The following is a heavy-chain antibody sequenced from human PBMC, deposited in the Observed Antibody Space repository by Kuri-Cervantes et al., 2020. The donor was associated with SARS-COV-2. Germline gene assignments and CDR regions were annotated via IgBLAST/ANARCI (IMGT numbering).Heavy chain of an antibody. CDR2: IYWNDDK. V-gene: IGHV2-5*01. Sequence: GPTLVKPTQALTLTCTFSGFSLSTSGVGVGWIRQPPGKALEWLALIYWNDDKRYSPSLKSRLTITKDTSKNQVVLTMTNMDPVDTATYYCAHTLVVPDFDYWGQGTLVTVSS. J-gene: IGHJ4*02. D-gene: IGHD2-2*01. CDR1: GFSLSTSGVG. CDR3: AHTLVVPDFDY.